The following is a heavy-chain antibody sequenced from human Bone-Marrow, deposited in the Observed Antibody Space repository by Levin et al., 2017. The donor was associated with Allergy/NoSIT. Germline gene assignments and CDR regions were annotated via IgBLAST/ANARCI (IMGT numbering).Heavy chain of an antibody. D-gene: IGHD2-15*01. CDR3: ARRSSDYCSGGSCWGGFDY. CDR2: IYYSGAA. Sequence: KASETLSLTCTVSGGSVSSYYWNWIRQPPGKGLEWIGYIYYSGAANYNPSLKSRVTISLDMSKNQFSLKLTSVTAADTAVYYCARRSSDYCSGGSCWGGFDYWGQGTLVTVSS. J-gene: IGHJ4*02. CDR1: GGSVSSYY. V-gene: IGHV4-59*02.